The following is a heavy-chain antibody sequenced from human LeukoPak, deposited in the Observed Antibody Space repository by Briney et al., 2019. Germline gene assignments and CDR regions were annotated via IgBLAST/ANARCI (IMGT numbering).Heavy chain of an antibody. D-gene: IGHD1-26*01. V-gene: IGHV4-34*01. J-gene: IGHJ4*02. Sequence: SETLSLTCAVYVVSFSGYYWSWIRQPPGKGLEWIGEINHSGSTNYNPSLKSRVTISVDTSKNQFSLKLSSVTAADTAVYYCARGGRIVGATPVLDYWGQGTLVTVSS. CDR2: INHSGST. CDR1: VVSFSGYY. CDR3: ARGGRIVGATPVLDY.